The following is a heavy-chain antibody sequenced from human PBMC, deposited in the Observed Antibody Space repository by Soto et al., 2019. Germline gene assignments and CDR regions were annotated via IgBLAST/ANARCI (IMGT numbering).Heavy chain of an antibody. CDR3: AREEDRTGLLFYC. D-gene: IGHD1-1*01. Sequence: PGGSLRLSCAASGFTFSSYAMHWVRQAPGKGLEYVSGINSNGGSTYYANSVKGRFTISRDNSKNTLYLQMGSLRAEDMAVYYCAREEDRTGLLFYCWGQGT. J-gene: IGHJ4*02. CDR2: INSNGGST. V-gene: IGHV3-64*01. CDR1: GFTFSSYA.